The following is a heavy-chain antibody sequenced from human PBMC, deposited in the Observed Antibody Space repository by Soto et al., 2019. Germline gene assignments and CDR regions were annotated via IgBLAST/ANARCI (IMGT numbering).Heavy chain of an antibody. CDR2: IYDSGRT. CDR3: AREVIPLTTDWYFDL. J-gene: IGHJ2*01. CDR1: GGSISGGVGGLYY. V-gene: IGHV4-30-4*01. Sequence: QLQLRESGPGLVKPSETLSLTCTVSGGSISGGVGGLYYWSWIHQLPGKGLEWIGYIYDSGRTYYNPSLTHRVTISVDTSKNQFSLRLSSVTAADPAVYYCAREVIPLTTDWYFDLWGRGTLVTVSS. D-gene: IGHD4-17*01.